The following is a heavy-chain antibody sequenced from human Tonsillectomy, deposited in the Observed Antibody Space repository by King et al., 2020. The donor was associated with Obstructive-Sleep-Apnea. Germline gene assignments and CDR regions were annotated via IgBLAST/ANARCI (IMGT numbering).Heavy chain of an antibody. D-gene: IGHD3-10*01. Sequence: QVQLQESGPGLVKPSQTLSLTCTVSGVSISSGGYYWSWIRQHPGKGLEWIGNIFYSGSTYYNPSLESRVIISVDTSKNQFSLKLSSVTAADTAVYYCARDLWFGDLDYWGQGTLVTVSS. CDR2: IFYSGST. CDR1: GVSISSGGYY. CDR3: ARDLWFGDLDY. V-gene: IGHV4-31*03. J-gene: IGHJ4*02.